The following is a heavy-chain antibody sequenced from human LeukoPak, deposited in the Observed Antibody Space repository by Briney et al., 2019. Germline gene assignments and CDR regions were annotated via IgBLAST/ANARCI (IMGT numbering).Heavy chain of an antibody. D-gene: IGHD3-10*01. Sequence: GGSLRLSCAASGFTLSSHAMSWVRQAPGKGLEWVSAISGSGGSTYYADSVKGRFTISRDNSKNTLYLQMNSLRAEDTAVYYCAKALWFGELFIDYWGQGTLVTVSS. CDR1: GFTLSSHA. J-gene: IGHJ4*02. CDR3: AKALWFGELFIDY. V-gene: IGHV3-23*01. CDR2: ISGSGGST.